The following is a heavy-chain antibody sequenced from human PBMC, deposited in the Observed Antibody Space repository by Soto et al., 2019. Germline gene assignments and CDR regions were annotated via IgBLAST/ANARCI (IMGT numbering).Heavy chain of an antibody. Sequence: GGSLRLSCAASGFTFSSYGMHWVRQAPGKGLEWVAVISYDGSNKYYADSVKGRFTISRDNSKNTLYLQMNSLRAEDTAVYYCAKLQAGATDDTYFDYWGQGTLVTVSS. J-gene: IGHJ4*02. CDR2: ISYDGSNK. V-gene: IGHV3-30*18. D-gene: IGHD1-26*01. CDR1: GFTFSSYG. CDR3: AKLQAGATDDTYFDY.